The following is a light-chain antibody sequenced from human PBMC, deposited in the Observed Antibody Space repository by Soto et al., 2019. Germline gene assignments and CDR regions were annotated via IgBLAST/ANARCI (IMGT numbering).Light chain of an antibody. CDR1: QSVLYSSNNKNF. CDR2: WAS. V-gene: IGKV4-1*01. Sequence: DIVMTQSPDSLAVSLGERATINCKSSQSVLYSSNNKNFLAWYQQKPLQPPKLLIYWASTRESGVPDRFSGSGSATDFTLTISSLQAEDVAVYYCQQYYTTPPTFGQGTELGIK. J-gene: IGKJ2*01. CDR3: QQYYTTPPT.